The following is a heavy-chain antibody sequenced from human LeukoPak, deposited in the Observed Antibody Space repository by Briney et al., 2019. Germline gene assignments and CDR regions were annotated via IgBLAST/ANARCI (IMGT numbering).Heavy chain of an antibody. J-gene: IGHJ5*02. CDR2: IRYDGSNK. D-gene: IGHD3-10*01. CDR3: AKDYGSGSYFNWFDP. Sequence: PGGSLRLSCAASGFSFSTYNMNWVRQAPGKGLEWVAFIRYDGSNKYYADSVKGRFTISRDNSKNTLYLQMNSLRAEDTAVYYCAKDYGSGSYFNWFDPWGQGTLVTVSS. CDR1: GFSFSTYN. V-gene: IGHV3-30*02.